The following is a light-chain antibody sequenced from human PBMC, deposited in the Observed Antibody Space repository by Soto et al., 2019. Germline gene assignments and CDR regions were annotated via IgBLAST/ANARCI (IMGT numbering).Light chain of an antibody. V-gene: IGKV1-13*02. Sequence: AIQLTQSPSSLSASVGDRGTITCRASQEIRGALAWYQQQPGKAPKILIYDVSSLQSGVPSRFSGSSSGTYFTLTISGLQPEDFATYYCQQFNSYPIIFGQGTRLDIK. CDR3: QQFNSYPII. CDR2: DVS. CDR1: QEIRGA. J-gene: IGKJ5*01.